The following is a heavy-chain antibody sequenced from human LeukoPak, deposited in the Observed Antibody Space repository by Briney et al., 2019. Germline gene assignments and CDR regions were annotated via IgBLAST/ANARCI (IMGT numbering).Heavy chain of an antibody. Sequence: KTSETLSLTCTVSGGSISSYYWSWIRQPPGKGLEWIGYIYYSGSTNYNPSLKSRVTISVDTSKNQFSLKLSSVTAADTAVYYCARVVGYCSGGSCYRYFDYWGQGTLVTVSS. CDR3: ARVVGYCSGGSCYRYFDY. CDR1: GGSISSYY. V-gene: IGHV4-59*01. CDR2: IYYSGST. J-gene: IGHJ4*02. D-gene: IGHD2-15*01.